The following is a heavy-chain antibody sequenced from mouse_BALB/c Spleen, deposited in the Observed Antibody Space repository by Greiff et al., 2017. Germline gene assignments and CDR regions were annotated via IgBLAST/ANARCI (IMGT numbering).Heavy chain of an antibody. CDR1: SYTFTDYA. CDR2: ISTYYGNT. D-gene: IGHD1-1*01. CDR3: AREESSYRYFDV. V-gene: IGHV1-67*01. Sequence: VKLVESGPELVRPGVSVKISCKGSSYTFTDYAMHWVKQSHAKSLEWIGVISTYYGNTNYNQKFKGKATMTVDKSSSTAYMELARLTSEDSAVYYCAREESSYRYFDVWGAGTTVTVSS. J-gene: IGHJ1*01.